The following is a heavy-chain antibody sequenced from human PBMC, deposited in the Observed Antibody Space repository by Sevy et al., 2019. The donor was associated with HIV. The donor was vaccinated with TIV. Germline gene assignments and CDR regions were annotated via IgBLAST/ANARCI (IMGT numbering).Heavy chain of an antibody. Sequence: GGSLRLSCAASGFTFSSYAMSWVRQAPGKGLEWVSAISGSGGSTYYADSVKGRFTISRDNSKNTLYLQMNSLRAEDTGVYYWAKAKSSSRDYYYYYGMDVWGQGTTVTVSS. V-gene: IGHV3-23*01. CDR2: ISGSGGST. CDR1: GFTFSSYA. D-gene: IGHD6-6*01. CDR3: AKAKSSSRDYYYYYGMDV. J-gene: IGHJ6*02.